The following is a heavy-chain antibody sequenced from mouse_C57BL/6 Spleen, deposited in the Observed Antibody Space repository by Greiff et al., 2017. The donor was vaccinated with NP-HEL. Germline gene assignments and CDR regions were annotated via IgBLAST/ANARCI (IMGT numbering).Heavy chain of an antibody. D-gene: IGHD2-4*01. V-gene: IGHV1-39*01. J-gene: IGHJ3*01. CDR2: INPNYGTT. CDR3: ARPSDYDYEGFAY. CDR1: GYSFTDYN. Sequence: VQLKESGPELVKPGASVKISCKASGYSFTDYNMNWVKQSNGKSLEWIGVINPNYGTTSYNQKFKGKATLTVDQSSSTAYMQLNSLTSEDSAVYYCARPSDYDYEGFAYWGQGTLVTVSA.